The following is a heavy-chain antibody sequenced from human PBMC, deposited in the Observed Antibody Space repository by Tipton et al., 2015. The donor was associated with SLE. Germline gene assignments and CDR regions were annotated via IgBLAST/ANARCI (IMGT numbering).Heavy chain of an antibody. D-gene: IGHD1-26*01. Sequence: TLSLTCTVSGASISTYYWSWIRQPPGKGLEWIGYVSYSGSTNYNPSLKSRVTISVDTSKNQLSLKLSSVTAADTAVYFCARRVPHRYYFDLWGRGTLVTVSS. V-gene: IGHV4-59*01. CDR1: GASISTYY. CDR2: VSYSGST. CDR3: ARRVPHRYYFDL. J-gene: IGHJ2*01.